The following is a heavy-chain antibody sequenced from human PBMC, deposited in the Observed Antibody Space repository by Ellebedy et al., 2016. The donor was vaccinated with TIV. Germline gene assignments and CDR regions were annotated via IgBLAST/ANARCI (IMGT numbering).Heavy chain of an antibody. CDR1: GFTFSSYG. CDR3: ARATAGFDY. V-gene: IGHV3-33*08. J-gene: IGHJ4*02. Sequence: PGGSLRLSCAASGFTFSSYGMHWVRQAPGKGLEWVAVIWYDGSNKYYADSVKGRFTISRENAKNSMYLQMNSLRAEDTAVYYCARATAGFDYWGRGTLVTVSS. D-gene: IGHD1-14*01. CDR2: IWYDGSNK.